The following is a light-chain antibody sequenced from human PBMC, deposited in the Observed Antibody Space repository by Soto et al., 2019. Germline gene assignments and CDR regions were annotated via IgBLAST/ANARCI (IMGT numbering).Light chain of an antibody. CDR1: SSNIGSKY. Sequence: QSVLTQPPSASGTPGQRVTISCSGSSSNIGSKYVYWYQQLPGTAPKLLMYRNNQRPSGVPDRFSGSKSGTSASLAISGLRSEDEADYYCAAWDAGVSGPAFGGGTKVPVL. CDR3: AAWDAGVSGPA. V-gene: IGLV1-47*01. J-gene: IGLJ2*01. CDR2: RNN.